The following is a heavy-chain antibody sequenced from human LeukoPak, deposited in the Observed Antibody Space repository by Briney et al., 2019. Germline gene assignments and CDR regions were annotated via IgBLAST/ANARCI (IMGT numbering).Heavy chain of an antibody. CDR1: GFTVSSNY. Sequence: PGGSLRLSCAASGFTVSSNYISWVRQAPGQGLEWVSVIYSGGSTFYADSVKGRFTISRDNSKNTLYLQMNSLRAEDTAVYYCASQTVETAGPSYCFDYWGQGTLVAVSS. V-gene: IGHV3-53*01. CDR3: ASQTVETAGPSYCFDY. D-gene: IGHD2-2*01. J-gene: IGHJ4*02. CDR2: IYSGGST.